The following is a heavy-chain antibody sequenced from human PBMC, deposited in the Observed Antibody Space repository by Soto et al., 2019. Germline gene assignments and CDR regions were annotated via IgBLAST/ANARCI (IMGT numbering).Heavy chain of an antibody. CDR1: GFTFSSSA. V-gene: IGHV3-23*01. D-gene: IGHD6-19*01. CDR2: ISGSGGST. J-gene: IGHJ6*02. CDR3: AIDSSGFGGYYYYGMDV. Sequence: GGSLRLSCAASGFTFSSSAMSWVRQAPGKGLERVSAISGSGGSTYYADSVKGRFTISRDNSKNTLYLQMNSLRAEDTAVYYCAIDSSGFGGYYYYGMDVWGQGTTVTVS.